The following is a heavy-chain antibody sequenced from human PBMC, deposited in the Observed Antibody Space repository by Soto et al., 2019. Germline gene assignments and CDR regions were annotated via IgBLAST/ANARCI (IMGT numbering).Heavy chain of an antibody. CDR3: ARSIEYQLLFIYGMDV. Sequence: PGGSLRLSCAASGFTFSSYSMNWVRQAPGKGLEWVSSISSSSSYIYYADSVKGRFTISRDNAKNSLYLQMNSLRAEDTAVYYCARSIEYQLLFIYGMDVWGQGTTVTVSS. CDR2: ISSSSSYI. V-gene: IGHV3-21*01. J-gene: IGHJ6*02. CDR1: GFTFSSYS. D-gene: IGHD2-2*01.